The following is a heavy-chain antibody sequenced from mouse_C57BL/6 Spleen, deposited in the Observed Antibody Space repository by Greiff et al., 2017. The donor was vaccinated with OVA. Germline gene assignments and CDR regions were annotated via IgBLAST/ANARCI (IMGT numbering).Heavy chain of an antibody. V-gene: IGHV1-52*01. CDR2: IDPSDSET. D-gene: IGHD1-1*01. J-gene: IGHJ3*01. CDR1: GYTFTSYW. Sequence: QVQLQQPGAELVRPGSSVKLSCKASGYTFTSYWMHWVKQRPIQGLEWISNIDPSDSETHYNQKFKDKATLTVDKSSSTAYMQLSSLTSEDSAVYYCARGVYSVSFAYWGQGTLVTVSA. CDR3: ARGVYSVSFAY.